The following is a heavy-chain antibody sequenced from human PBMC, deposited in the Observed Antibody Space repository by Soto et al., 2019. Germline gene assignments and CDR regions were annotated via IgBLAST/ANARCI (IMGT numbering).Heavy chain of an antibody. D-gene: IGHD3-9*01. V-gene: IGHV1-3*01. J-gene: IGHJ4*02. Sequence: ASVKVSCKASGYTFTSYAMHWVRQAPGQRIEWMGWINAGNGNTKYSQKFKGRLTLTRDTPGNTAYLELNSLISEDTAVYYCATPQDYVDCLDSWGQGTLVTVSS. CDR1: GYTFTSYA. CDR3: ATPQDYVDCLDS. CDR2: INAGNGNT.